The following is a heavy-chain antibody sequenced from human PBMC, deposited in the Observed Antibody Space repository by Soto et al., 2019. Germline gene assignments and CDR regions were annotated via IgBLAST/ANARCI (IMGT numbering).Heavy chain of an antibody. CDR2: MNPNNGNA. CDR1: GFTFITYD. J-gene: IGHJ4*02. D-gene: IGHD6-25*01. CDR3: ARRKERSGPYYLDL. Sequence: ASVKVSCKASGFTFITYDFSLVRQAAGQGLEWMGWMNPNNGNAGFAQKFRGRINMTRNTSISTAYLELSSLRSDDSAVYFCARRKERSGPYYLDLWGQGTQVTVSS. V-gene: IGHV1-8*01.